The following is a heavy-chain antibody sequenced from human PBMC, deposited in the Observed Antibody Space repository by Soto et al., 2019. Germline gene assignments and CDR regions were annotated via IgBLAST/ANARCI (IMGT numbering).Heavy chain of an antibody. J-gene: IGHJ5*02. V-gene: IGHV4-30-2*01. CDR3: ARVPDR. Sequence: PSETLSLTCAVSGGSISSGGYSWSWIRQPPGKGLEWIGYIDPSGNTYYNPSLKSRVTIAVDRSKNQFSLKLSSVTAADTAVYYCARVPDRWGQGTLVTVSS. CDR2: IDPSGNT. CDR1: GGSISSGGYS. D-gene: IGHD2-2*01.